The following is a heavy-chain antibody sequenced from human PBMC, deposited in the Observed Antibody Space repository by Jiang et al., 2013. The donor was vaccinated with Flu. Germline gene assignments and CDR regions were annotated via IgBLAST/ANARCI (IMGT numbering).Heavy chain of an antibody. D-gene: IGHD1-26*01. CDR3: AKDRDVVGSTHYFDY. CDR2: ISYDGNDK. CDR1: GFTFSNYG. Sequence: VQLLESGGGVVQPGRSLRLSCAASGFTFSNYGIHWVRQAPGKGLEWVAVISYDGNDKKYGDSVRGRFTISRDNSKNTLYLQMNSLRAEDTAVYYCAKDRDVVGSTHYFDYWGQGTLVTVSS. V-gene: IGHV3-30*18. J-gene: IGHJ4*02.